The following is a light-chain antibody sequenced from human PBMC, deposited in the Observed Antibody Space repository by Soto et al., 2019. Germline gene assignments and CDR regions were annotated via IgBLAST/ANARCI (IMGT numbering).Light chain of an antibody. CDR2: GAS. CDR3: QLKLT. V-gene: IGKV3-20*01. CDR1: QSVSSSY. J-gene: IGKJ4*01. Sequence: EIVLTQSPGTLSLSPGERATLSCRASQSVSSSYLAWYQQKPGQAPRLLIYGASSRATGIPDRFSGSGSGTDFTLTISRLEPEDFEVYYYQLKLTFGGGTKVEI.